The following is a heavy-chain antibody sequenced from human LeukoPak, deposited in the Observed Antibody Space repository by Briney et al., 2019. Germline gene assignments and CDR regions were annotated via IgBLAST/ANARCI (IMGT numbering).Heavy chain of an antibody. CDR2: LSGSGTST. D-gene: IGHD6-19*01. V-gene: IGHV3-23*01. Sequence: QPGGSLRLSCAASGFPFSSYAMSWVRQAAGKGLEWVSGLSGSGTSTYYADSVKGRFTISRDNSKNTLYLQMNSLRAEDTAVYYCARDRAVPGRGYYLDCWGQGTLVTVSS. CDR1: GFPFSSYA. J-gene: IGHJ4*02. CDR3: ARDRAVPGRGYYLDC.